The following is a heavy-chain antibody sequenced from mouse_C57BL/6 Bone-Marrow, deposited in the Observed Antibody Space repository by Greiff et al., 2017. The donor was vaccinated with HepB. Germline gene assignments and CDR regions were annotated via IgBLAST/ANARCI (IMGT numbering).Heavy chain of an antibody. CDR1: GYTFTSYW. D-gene: IGHD2-4*01. CDR3: ARKKLYDYSFAY. J-gene: IGHJ3*01. CDR2: IHPNSGST. Sequence: QVQLKQPGAELVKPGASVKLSCKASGYTFTSYWMHWVKQRPGQGLEWIGMIHPNSGSTNYNEKFKSKATLTVDKSSSTAYMQLSSLTSEDSAVYYCARKKLYDYSFAYWGQGTLVTVSA. V-gene: IGHV1-64*01.